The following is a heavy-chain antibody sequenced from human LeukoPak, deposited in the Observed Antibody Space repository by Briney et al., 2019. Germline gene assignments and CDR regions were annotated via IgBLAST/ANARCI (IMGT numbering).Heavy chain of an antibody. CDR3: AKDEYYYGSGSYYPLDY. CDR2: ISYDGSNK. CDR1: GFTFSSYG. J-gene: IGHJ4*02. Sequence: GGSLRLSCAASGFTFSSYGMHWVRQAPGKGLEWVAVISYDGSNKYYADSVKGRFTISRDNSKNTLYLQMNSLRAEDTAVYYCAKDEYYYGSGSYYPLDYWGQGTPVTVSS. D-gene: IGHD3-10*01. V-gene: IGHV3-30*18.